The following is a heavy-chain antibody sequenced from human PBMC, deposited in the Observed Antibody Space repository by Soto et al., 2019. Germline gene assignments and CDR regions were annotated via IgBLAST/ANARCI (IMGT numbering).Heavy chain of an antibody. CDR1: GGTFSSYA. CDR3: ARDGGSYSSSWYYSFDY. D-gene: IGHD6-13*01. V-gene: IGHV1-69*05. CDR2: IIPIFGTA. J-gene: IGHJ4*02. Sequence: SVKVSCKASGGTFSSYAISWVRQAPGQGLEWMGGIIPIFGTANYAQKFQGRVTITRDKSASTAYMELSSLRSEDTAVYYCARDGGSYSSSWYYSFDYWGQGTLVTVSS.